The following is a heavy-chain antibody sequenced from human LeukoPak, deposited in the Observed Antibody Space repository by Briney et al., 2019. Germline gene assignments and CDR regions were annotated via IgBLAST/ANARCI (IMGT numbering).Heavy chain of an antibody. V-gene: IGHV3-48*04. D-gene: IGHD2-2*01. J-gene: IGHJ3*02. CDR2: VSISSGTI. Sequence: GGSLRLSCAASGFTFSGHNMNWVRQAPGKGLEWISFVSISSGTIYYADSVNGRFRISRDNAKSSLDLEMSSLRAEDTAVYYCAGFSSSTSWSFDIWGQGTMVTVSS. CDR1: GFTFSGHN. CDR3: AGFSSSTSWSFDI.